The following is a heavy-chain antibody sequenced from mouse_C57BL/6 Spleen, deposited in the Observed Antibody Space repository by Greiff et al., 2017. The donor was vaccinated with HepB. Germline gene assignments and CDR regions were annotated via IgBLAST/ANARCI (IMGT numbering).Heavy chain of an antibody. CDR3: ARYDYPWYFDV. D-gene: IGHD2-4*01. J-gene: IGHJ1*03. CDR1: GFTFSDYG. CDR2: ISSGSSTI. V-gene: IGHV5-17*01. Sequence: EVQLVESGGGLVKPGGSLKLSCAASGFTFSDYGMHWVRQAPEKGLEWVAYISSGSSTIYYADTVKGRFTISRDNAKNTLFLQMTSLRSEDTAMYYCARYDYPWYFDVWGTGTTVTVSS.